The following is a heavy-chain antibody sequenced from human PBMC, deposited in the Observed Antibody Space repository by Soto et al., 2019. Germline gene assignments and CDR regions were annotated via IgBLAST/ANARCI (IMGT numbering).Heavy chain of an antibody. D-gene: IGHD3-10*01. CDR2: ISSSSSYI. V-gene: IGHV3-21*01. J-gene: IGHJ3*02. CDR1: GFTFSSYS. Sequence: GGSLRLSCAASGFTFSSYSMNWVRQAPGKGLEWFSSISSSSSYIYYGDSVKGRFTISRDNAKNSLYLQMNSLRAEDTAVYYCARDGSGSYYAFDIWGQGTMVTVSS. CDR3: ARDGSGSYYAFDI.